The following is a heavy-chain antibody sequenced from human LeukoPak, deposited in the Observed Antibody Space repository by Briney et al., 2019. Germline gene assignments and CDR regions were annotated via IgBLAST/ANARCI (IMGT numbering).Heavy chain of an antibody. V-gene: IGHV4-59*08. CDR1: GGSISSYY. CDR2: IYYSGST. D-gene: IGHD6-13*01. J-gene: IGHJ6*02. CDR3: AKHSSSWPDYGMDV. Sequence: PSETLSLTCTVSGGSISSYYWSWIRQPPGKGLEWIGYIYYSGSTNYNPSLKSRVTISVDTSKNQFSLKLSSVTAADTAVYYCAKHSSSWPDYGMDVWGQGTTVTVSS.